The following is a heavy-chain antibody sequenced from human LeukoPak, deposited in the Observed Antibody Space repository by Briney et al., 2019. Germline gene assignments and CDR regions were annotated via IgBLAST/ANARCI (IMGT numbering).Heavy chain of an antibody. CDR3: ARAAKWLFTDY. CDR1: GYTFTSYG. J-gene: IGHJ4*02. V-gene: IGHV1-18*01. D-gene: IGHD3-22*01. CDR2: ISAYNDNT. Sequence: ASVKVSCKASGYTFTSYGISWVRQAPGQGLEWMGWISAYNDNTKYAQKLQGRVTMTTDTSTNTAYMELRSLRSDDTAVYYCARAAKWLFTDYWGQGTLVTVSS.